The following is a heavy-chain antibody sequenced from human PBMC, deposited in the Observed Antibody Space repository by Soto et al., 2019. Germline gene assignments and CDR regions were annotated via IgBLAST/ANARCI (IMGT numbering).Heavy chain of an antibody. J-gene: IGHJ4*02. D-gene: IGHD5-18*01. CDR1: GFSLSTSGVG. Sequence: QITLKESGPTLVKPTQTLTLTCTFSGFSLSTSGVGVGWIRQPPGKALEWLALIYWDDDERYSPSLKSRLTITKDTSKNQVVLTMTNMDPVDTATYYCAHRRIQLNWGAWFLWGQGTLVTVSS. V-gene: IGHV2-5*02. CDR2: IYWDDDE. CDR3: AHRRIQLNWGAWFL.